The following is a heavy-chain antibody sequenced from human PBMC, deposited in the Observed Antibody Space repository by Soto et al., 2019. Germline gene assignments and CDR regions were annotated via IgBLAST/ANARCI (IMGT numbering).Heavy chain of an antibody. V-gene: IGHV3-21*05. CDR3: GREGQNGYIPYYIET. Sequence: GGSLRLSCSASGFSISNFGMFWVRQAPGRGLEWISFISRSHSDIYYADSVKGRFTISRDNAKNSMFLQMNSLRDEDRAVYYCGREGQNGYIPYYIETCGQGVPVTVYS. CDR1: GFSISNFG. J-gene: IGHJ5*02. CDR2: ISRSHSDI. D-gene: IGHD1-26*01.